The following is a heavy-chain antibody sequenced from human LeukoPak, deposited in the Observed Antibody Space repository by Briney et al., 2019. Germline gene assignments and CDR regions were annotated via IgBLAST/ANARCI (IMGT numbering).Heavy chain of an antibody. D-gene: IGHD3-3*01. CDR1: GFTFSSYG. CDR3: ARDRGRVVMRPTLSYYFDY. CDR2: IWYDGSNK. V-gene: IGHV3-33*01. J-gene: IGHJ4*02. Sequence: GGSLRLSCAASGFTFSSYGMHWVRQAPGKGLEWVAVIWYDGSNKYYADSVKGRFTISRDNSKNTLYLQMNSLRAEDTAVYYCARDRGRVVMRPTLSYYFDYWGQGTLVTVSS.